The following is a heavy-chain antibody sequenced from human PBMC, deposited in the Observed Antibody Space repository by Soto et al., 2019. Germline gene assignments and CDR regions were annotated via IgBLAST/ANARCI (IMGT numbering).Heavy chain of an antibody. CDR2: MNPNSGNT. J-gene: IGHJ5*02. CDR3: ARVIVATKYNWFDP. D-gene: IGHD5-12*01. CDR1: GYTFTSYD. V-gene: IGHV1-8*01. Sequence: ASVKVSCKASGYTFTSYDINWVRQATGQGLEWMGWMNPNSGNTGYAQKFQARVTMTRNTSISTAYMELSSLRSEDTAVYYCARVIVATKYNWFDPWGQGTLVTVAS.